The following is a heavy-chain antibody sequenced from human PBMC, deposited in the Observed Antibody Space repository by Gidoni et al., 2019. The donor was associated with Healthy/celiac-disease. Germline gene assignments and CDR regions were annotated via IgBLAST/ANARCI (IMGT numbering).Heavy chain of an antibody. CDR2: INHSGST. CDR3: ARGLGGESVDY. D-gene: IGHD4-17*01. CDR1: GGSFSGYY. J-gene: IGHJ4*02. V-gene: IGHV4-34*01. Sequence: QVQLQQWGAGLLKPSETLSLTCAVYGGSFSGYYWSWIRQPPGKGLEWIGEINHSGSTNYNPSLKSRVTISVDTSKNQFSLKLSSVTAADTAVYYCARGLGGESVDYWGQGTLVTVSS.